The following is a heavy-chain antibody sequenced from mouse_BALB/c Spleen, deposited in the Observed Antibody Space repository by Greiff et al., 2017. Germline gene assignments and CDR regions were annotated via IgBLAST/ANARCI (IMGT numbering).Heavy chain of an antibody. J-gene: IGHJ2*01. CDR3: ARIGFTTANFDY. D-gene: IGHD1-2*01. V-gene: IGHV1-87*01. Sequence: QVQLQQSGAELARPGASVKLSCKASGYTFTSYWMQWVKQRPGRGLEWIGAIYPGDGDTRYTQKFKGKATLTADKSSSTAYMQLSSLASEDSAVYYCARIGFTTANFDYWGQGTTLTVSS. CDR1: GYTFTSYW. CDR2: IYPGDGDT.